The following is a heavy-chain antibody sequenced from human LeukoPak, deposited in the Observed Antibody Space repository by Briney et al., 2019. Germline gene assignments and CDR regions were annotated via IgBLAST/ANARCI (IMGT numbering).Heavy chain of an antibody. D-gene: IGHD3-3*01. CDR3: AREGEGQRGHYDFWSGYPNYYFDY. V-gene: IGHV4-4*07. J-gene: IGHJ4*02. CDR2: IYTSGST. Sequence: SETLSLTCTVSGGSISSYYWSWIRQPAGKGLEWIGRIYTSGSTHYNPSLKSRVTMSVDTSKNQFSLKLSSVTAADTAVYYCAREGEGQRGHYDFWSGYPNYYFDYWGQGTLVTVSS. CDR1: GGSISSYY.